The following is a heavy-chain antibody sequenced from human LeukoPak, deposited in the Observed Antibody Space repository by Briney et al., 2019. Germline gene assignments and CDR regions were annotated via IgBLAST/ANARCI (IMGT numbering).Heavy chain of an antibody. CDR3: ARIVGAGDAFDI. CDR2: INHNGST. J-gene: IGHJ3*02. CDR1: GGSISGYY. D-gene: IGHD1-26*01. V-gene: IGHV4-34*01. Sequence: SDTLSLTCAVSGGSISGYYWSWIRQPPGKGLEWIGEINHNGSTYYNPSLKSRVTISVDTSKNQFSLKLSSVTAADTAVYYCARIVGAGDAFDIWGQGTMVTVSS.